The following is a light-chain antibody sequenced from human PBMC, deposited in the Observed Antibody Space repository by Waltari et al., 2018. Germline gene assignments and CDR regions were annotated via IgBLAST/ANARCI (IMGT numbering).Light chain of an antibody. CDR2: DVL. Sequence: QSITISCTGTSSDIGFYNYVSWYQQHPGKAPKLIIYDVLKWPSGVSSRFSGSKSGNTASLTISGLQAEDEADYYCNSYTGYYTWVFGGGTKLTVL. CDR1: SSDIGFYNY. CDR3: NSYTGYYTWV. J-gene: IGLJ3*02. V-gene: IGLV2-14*04.